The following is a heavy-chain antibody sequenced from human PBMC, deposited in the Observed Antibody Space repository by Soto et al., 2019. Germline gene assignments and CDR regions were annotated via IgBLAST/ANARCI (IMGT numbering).Heavy chain of an antibody. J-gene: IGHJ3*02. Sequence: ASVKVSCKASGYTFTSYGISWVRQAPGQGLEWMGWISAYNGNTNYAQKLQGRGTMTTDTSTSTAYMELRSLKFDDPAVYCCARDDYDAFDIWGQGTMVTVSS. V-gene: IGHV1-18*01. D-gene: IGHD4-17*01. CDR3: ARDDYDAFDI. CDR1: GYTFTSYG. CDR2: ISAYNGNT.